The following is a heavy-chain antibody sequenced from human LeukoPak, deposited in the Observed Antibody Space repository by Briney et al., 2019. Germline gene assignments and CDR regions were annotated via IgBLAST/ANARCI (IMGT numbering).Heavy chain of an antibody. D-gene: IGHD4-17*01. V-gene: IGHV3-33*01. CDR2: IWYDGSNK. CDR1: GFTFNSYD. CDR3: ARDRSDYLFDY. Sequence: GRSLRLSCAASGFTFNSYDMHWVRQAPGKGLEWVAVIWYDGSNKYYADSVKGRFTISRDNSRNTLYLQMNSLRAEDTAVYYCARDRSDYLFDYWGQGTLVTVSS. J-gene: IGHJ4*02.